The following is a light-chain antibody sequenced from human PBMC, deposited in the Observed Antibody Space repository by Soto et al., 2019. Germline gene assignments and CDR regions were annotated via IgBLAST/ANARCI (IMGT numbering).Light chain of an antibody. CDR2: GTS. V-gene: IGKV3-20*01. Sequence: EILLTQSPVTLSLSPGERSPLSCRASRSFASSYLGWYQQKPGQAPRLLIYGTSTRATGGIADRFSGSGSGTDFTLTISRLEPEDFAVYYCQYYGTSVTFGGGTKVDIK. CDR3: QYYGTSVT. J-gene: IGKJ4*01. CDR1: RSFASSY.